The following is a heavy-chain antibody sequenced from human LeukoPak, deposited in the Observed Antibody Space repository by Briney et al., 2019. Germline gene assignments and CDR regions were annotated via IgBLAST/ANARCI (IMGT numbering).Heavy chain of an antibody. J-gene: IGHJ4*02. V-gene: IGHV3-48*04. CDR2: ISSSGSTI. CDR1: GFTFSTSW. Sequence: GGSLRLSCVASGFTFSTSWMNWVRQAPGKGLEWVSYISSSGSTIYYADSVKGRFTISRDNAKNSLYLQMNSLRAEDTAVYYCARAEPYYYGSGSYVYWGQGTLVTVSS. CDR3: ARAEPYYYGSGSYVY. D-gene: IGHD3-10*01.